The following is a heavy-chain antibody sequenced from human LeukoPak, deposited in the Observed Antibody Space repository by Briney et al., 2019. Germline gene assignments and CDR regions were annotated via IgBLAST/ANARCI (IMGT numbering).Heavy chain of an antibody. Sequence: SETLSLTCTVSGGSISSSGYYWSWLRQHPGKGLEWIGYIYYSGTTYYNPSLRSRVTISVDTSKNQFSLKLFSVTAADTAVYYCAREDYYDSSGYLDYWGQGTLVTVSS. CDR3: AREDYYDSSGYLDY. J-gene: IGHJ4*02. D-gene: IGHD3-22*01. V-gene: IGHV4-31*03. CDR1: GGSISSSGYY. CDR2: IYYSGTT.